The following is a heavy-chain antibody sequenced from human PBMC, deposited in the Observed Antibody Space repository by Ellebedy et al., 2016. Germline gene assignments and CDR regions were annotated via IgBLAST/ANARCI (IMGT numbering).Heavy chain of an antibody. CDR3: ATLNGYSGYDLPTD. V-gene: IGHV1-69*13. J-gene: IGHJ4*02. D-gene: IGHD5-12*01. CDR2: IIPIFGTA. CDR1: GGTFSSYA. Sequence: ASVKVSCKASGGTFSSYAISWVRQAPGQGLEWMGGIIPIFGTANYAQKFQGRVTITADESTSTAYMELSSLRSEDTAVYYCATLNGYSGYDLPTDWGQGTLVTVSS.